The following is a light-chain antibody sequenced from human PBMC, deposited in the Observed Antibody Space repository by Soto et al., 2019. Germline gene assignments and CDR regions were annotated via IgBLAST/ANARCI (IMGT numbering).Light chain of an antibody. V-gene: IGKV4-1*01. Sequence: DHVMTPSPDSLAWSLGERATIPCTSRQSVFRSSNNRNYLTWYQQRPGQPPKLLIYWASTRESGVPGRFSGSGSGTDFTLTSSSLQAEDVAVYYCQQYYGAPWTCGQGTKG. CDR3: QQYYGAPWT. CDR1: QSVFRSSNNRNY. J-gene: IGKJ1*01. CDR2: WAS.